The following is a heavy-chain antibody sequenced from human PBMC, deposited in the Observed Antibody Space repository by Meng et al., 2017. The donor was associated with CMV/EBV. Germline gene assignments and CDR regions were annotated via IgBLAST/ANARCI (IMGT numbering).Heavy chain of an antibody. CDR3: ARGGIAAAGPFDY. D-gene: IGHD6-13*01. Sequence: AQLRQWGAGLLKPSEPLSPTCAVYGGSFSGYYWSWIRQPPGKGLEWIGEINHSGSTNYNPSLKSRVTISVDTSKNQFSLKLSSVTAADTAVYYCARGGIAAAGPFDYWGQGTLVTVSS. CDR2: INHSGST. CDR1: GGSFSGYY. V-gene: IGHV4-34*01. J-gene: IGHJ4*02.